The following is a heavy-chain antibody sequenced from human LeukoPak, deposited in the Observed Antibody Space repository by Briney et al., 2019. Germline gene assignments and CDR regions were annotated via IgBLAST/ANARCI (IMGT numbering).Heavy chain of an antibody. D-gene: IGHD3-9*01. CDR1: GLSFKTNS. J-gene: IGHJ4*02. Sequence: PGGSVRLFCAACGLSFKTNSLSCVRQASGKALEWVYSLSNGGDRTYYADFVKERFTISRDNSKNTLSLQMNSLRAEYTALYYCAKLTSDYWGQGTLVSVSS. CDR2: LSNGGDRT. V-gene: IGHV3-23*01. CDR3: AKLTSDY.